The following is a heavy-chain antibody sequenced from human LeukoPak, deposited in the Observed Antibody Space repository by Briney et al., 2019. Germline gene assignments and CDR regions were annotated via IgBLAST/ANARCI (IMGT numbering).Heavy chain of an antibody. CDR2: IWYDGSNQ. Sequence: PGGSLRLSCAASGFTFRNYGMHWVRQAPGKGLEWVALIWYDGSNQDYADSVRGRFTVSRDNSRNTLYLQMNSLRVEDTAVYYCAKDLDSSLISGFYYGMDVWGQGTTVTVSS. CDR3: AKDLDSSLISGFYYGMDV. V-gene: IGHV3-33*06. J-gene: IGHJ6*02. D-gene: IGHD6-13*01. CDR1: GFTFRNYG.